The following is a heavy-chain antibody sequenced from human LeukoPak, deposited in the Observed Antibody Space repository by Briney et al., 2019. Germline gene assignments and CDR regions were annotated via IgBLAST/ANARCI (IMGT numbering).Heavy chain of an antibody. CDR1: GFTFSSRW. V-gene: IGHV3-74*01. Sequence: GGSLRLSCAASGFTFSSRWMHWVRQAPGKGLVSVSRINGDGSSTSYADSVKGRFTISRDNAKNTMYLQMNSLRAEDTAVYFCARGPGGGSGSYYVGDYWGQGTLVTVSS. CDR3: ARGPGGGSGSYYVGDY. CDR2: INGDGSST. D-gene: IGHD3-22*01. J-gene: IGHJ4*02.